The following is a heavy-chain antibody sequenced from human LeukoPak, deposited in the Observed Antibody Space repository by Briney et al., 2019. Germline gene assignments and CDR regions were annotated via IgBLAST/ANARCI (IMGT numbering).Heavy chain of an antibody. V-gene: IGHV3-23*01. Sequence: GGSLRLSCAASGFTFSTYAMSWVRQAPGKGLDWVSGISGNGGSTYYADSVKGRFTISRDNSKNTLYLQMNSLRAEDTAVYYCARWGVYGGKDYWGQGTLVTVSS. CDR1: GFTFSTYA. CDR3: ARWGVYGGKDY. D-gene: IGHD4-23*01. J-gene: IGHJ4*02. CDR2: ISGNGGST.